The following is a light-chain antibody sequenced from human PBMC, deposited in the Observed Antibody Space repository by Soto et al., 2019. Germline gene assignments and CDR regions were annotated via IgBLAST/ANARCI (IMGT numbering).Light chain of an antibody. J-gene: IGKJ4*01. CDR2: DTS. CDR1: QSVSSD. CDR3: QQYNKWHLT. Sequence: IWITQSPATLSVSPGERATLSCRASQSVSSDLVWYQQKAGQAPRLLIYDTSTRATGIPARFSGSGSGTEFTLTISSPQPEDSAVYHCQQYNKWHLTLGGGNKVYMK. V-gene: IGKV3-15*01.